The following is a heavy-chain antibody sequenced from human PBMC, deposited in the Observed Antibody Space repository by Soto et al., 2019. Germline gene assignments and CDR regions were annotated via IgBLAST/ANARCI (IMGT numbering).Heavy chain of an antibody. CDR2: IYSGGST. J-gene: IGHJ6*02. CDR1: GFTVSSNY. CDR3: ARDPRSSWPYYYYGMDV. D-gene: IGHD6-13*01. Sequence: EVQLVESGGGLVQPGGSLRLSCAASGFTVSSNYMSWVRQAPGKGLEWVSVIYSGGSTYYADSVKGRFTISRDNSKNTLYLEMNSLRAEDTAVYYCARDPRSSWPYYYYGMDVWGQGTTVTVS. V-gene: IGHV3-66*01.